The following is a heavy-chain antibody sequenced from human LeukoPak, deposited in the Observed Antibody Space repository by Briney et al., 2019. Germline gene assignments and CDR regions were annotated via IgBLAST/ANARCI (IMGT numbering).Heavy chain of an antibody. V-gene: IGHV1-18*01. CDR3: ARGVSYDSSGYYNR. CDR2: ISAYNGDT. D-gene: IGHD3-22*01. J-gene: IGHJ4*02. CDR1: GYTFTSYG. Sequence: ASVKVSCKASGYTFTSYGISWVRQAPGQGLEWMGWISAYNGDTNYAQKLQGRVTMTSDRSTNTAYMELRSLRSDDAAVYYCARGVSYDSSGYYNRWGQGTLVTVSS.